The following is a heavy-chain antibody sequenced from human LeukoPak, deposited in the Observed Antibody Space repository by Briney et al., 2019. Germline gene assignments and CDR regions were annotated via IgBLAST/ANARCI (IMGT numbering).Heavy chain of an antibody. Sequence: PGGSLRLSCAASGFAVSTNYLSWVRHAPGEGLEWVSVIYSDGSKYYTDSVKGRFTISRENSKNTLYLQMNSLRPEDTAVYYCARDQRSESYYPWGWFDPWGQGTLVTVSS. V-gene: IGHV3-66*02. J-gene: IGHJ5*02. D-gene: IGHD1-26*01. CDR3: ARDQRSESYYPWGWFDP. CDR2: IYSDGSK. CDR1: GFAVSTNY.